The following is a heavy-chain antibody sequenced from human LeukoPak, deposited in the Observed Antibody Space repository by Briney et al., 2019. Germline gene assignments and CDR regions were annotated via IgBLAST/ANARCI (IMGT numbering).Heavy chain of an antibody. Sequence: PGGSLRLSCAASGFTFSSYSMSWIRQAPGKGLEWVSYISSSGSTIYHADSVKGRFTISRDNAKNSLYLQMNSLRAEDTAVYYCARGKELLRAFDIWGQGTMVTVSS. V-gene: IGHV3-48*04. CDR3: ARGKELLRAFDI. D-gene: IGHD1-26*01. J-gene: IGHJ3*02. CDR1: GFTFSSYS. CDR2: ISSSGSTI.